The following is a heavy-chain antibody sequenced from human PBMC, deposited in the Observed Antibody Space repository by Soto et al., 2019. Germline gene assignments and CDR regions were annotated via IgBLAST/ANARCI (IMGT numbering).Heavy chain of an antibody. D-gene: IGHD6-19*01. CDR1: GFTFSTSG. Sequence: QVQLVESGGGVVQSGRSLRLSCAASGFTFSTSGMHWIRQAPGKGLEWVAMISHDGGATYYVDSVKGRFTISRDTDKNTLHLQMDSLRPEDTATYYCAKDWGSRGWYNWFDTWGQGTLVTVSS. V-gene: IGHV3-30*18. J-gene: IGHJ5*02. CDR3: AKDWGSRGWYNWFDT. CDR2: ISHDGGAT.